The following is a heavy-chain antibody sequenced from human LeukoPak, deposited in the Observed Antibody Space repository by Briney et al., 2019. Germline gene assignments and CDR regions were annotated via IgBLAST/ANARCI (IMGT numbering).Heavy chain of an antibody. D-gene: IGHD3-22*01. CDR1: GFTFGSYD. J-gene: IGHJ3*02. CDR2: IGTTGDT. CDR3: ARGLYYYDSSGYYGDTFDI. Sequence: PGGSLRLSCAASGFTFGSYDMHWVRQPTGKGLEWVSGIGTTGDTYYPGSVKGRFTISRENAKNALYLQMNSLRAGDTAVYYCARGLYYYDSSGYYGDTFDIWGQGTMVIVSS. V-gene: IGHV3-13*04.